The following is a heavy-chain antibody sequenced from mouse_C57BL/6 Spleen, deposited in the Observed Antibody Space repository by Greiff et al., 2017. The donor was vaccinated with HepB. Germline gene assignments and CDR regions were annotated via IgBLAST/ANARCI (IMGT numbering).Heavy chain of an antibody. J-gene: IGHJ3*01. CDR3: ARGQLAWFAY. D-gene: IGHD3-2*01. CDR1: GYTFTDYY. Sequence: VQLVESGAELVRPGASVKLSCKASGYTFTDYYINWVKQRPGQGLEWIARIYPGSGNTYYNEKFKGKATLTAEKSSSTAYMQLSSLTSEDSAVYFCARGQLAWFAYWGQGTLVTVSA. V-gene: IGHV1-76*01. CDR2: IYPGSGNT.